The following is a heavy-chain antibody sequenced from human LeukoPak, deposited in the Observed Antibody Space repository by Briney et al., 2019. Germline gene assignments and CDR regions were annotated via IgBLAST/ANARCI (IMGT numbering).Heavy chain of an antibody. V-gene: IGHV4-59*01. J-gene: IGHJ1*01. CDR1: GGSIGSYF. CDR3: AREIPPTYYYDX. Sequence: SETLSLTCTVSGGSIGSYFWSWIRQPPGKGLEWIAYIYYSGSTNYNPSLKSRVTMSVDTSKSQFSLKLSSVTAADTAVYYCAREIPPTYYYDXWXQGTLVTVSS. D-gene: IGHD3-22*01. CDR2: IYYSGST.